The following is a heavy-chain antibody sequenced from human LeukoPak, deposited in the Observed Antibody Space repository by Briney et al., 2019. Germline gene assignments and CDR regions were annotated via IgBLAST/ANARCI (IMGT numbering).Heavy chain of an antibody. V-gene: IGHV3-30*02. Sequence: GGSLRLSCAASGFTFRSYGMNWVRQAPGKGLEWVAFIRYDGSYKYYADSVKDRFTISRDNSKNTLYLQMNSLRVEDTAVYYCAREDYGEPFDYWGQGTRVAVSS. D-gene: IGHD4-17*01. J-gene: IGHJ4*02. CDR3: AREDYGEPFDY. CDR1: GFTFRSYG. CDR2: IRYDGSYK.